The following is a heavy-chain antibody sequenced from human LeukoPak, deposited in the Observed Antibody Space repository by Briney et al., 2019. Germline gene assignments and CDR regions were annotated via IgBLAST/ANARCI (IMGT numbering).Heavy chain of an antibody. CDR2: IYYSGST. CDR1: GGSISSSNYY. D-gene: IGHD2-2*01. V-gene: IGHV4-39*01. Sequence: SETLSLTCTVSGGSISSSNYYWGWIRQPPGKGLEWIVSIYYSGSTYDNPSLKSRVTISVDTSKNQFSLKLTSVTAAYTAVYYCARHSSSTGCYFLPWGQGTLVTVSS. J-gene: IGHJ5*02. CDR3: ARHSSSTGCYFLP.